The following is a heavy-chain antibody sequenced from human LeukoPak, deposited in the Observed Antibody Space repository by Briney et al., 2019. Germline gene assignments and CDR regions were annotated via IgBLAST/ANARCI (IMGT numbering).Heavy chain of an antibody. V-gene: IGHV3-7*05. D-gene: IGHD6-19*01. CDR1: GFTFSRYW. J-gene: IGHJ4*02. CDR3: ARDPAYSSGWLDH. Sequence: GSLRISCAASGFTFSRYWMSWVRQAPGKGLEWVANIKQPGSEKYYVDSVKGRFTISRDNAKNSLYLQMNSLRVEDTAVYYCARDPAYSSGWLDHWGQGTLVTVSS. CDR2: IKQPGSEK.